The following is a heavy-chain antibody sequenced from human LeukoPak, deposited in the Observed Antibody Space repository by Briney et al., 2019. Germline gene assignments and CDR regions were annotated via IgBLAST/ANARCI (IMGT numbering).Heavy chain of an antibody. V-gene: IGHV4-34*01. CDR1: GEFLSGYS. D-gene: IGHD4-17*01. CDR2: VDHSGST. J-gene: IGHJ4*02. CDR3: ARGRGNEYGDYDY. Sequence: SETLSLTCAVYGEFLSGYSCSWIRQPPGKGLEWIGEVDHSGSTNYNPSLKSRVTASVETSKNQFSLNLNSVTAADTAVYYCARGRGNEYGDYDYWGQGTLVIVSS.